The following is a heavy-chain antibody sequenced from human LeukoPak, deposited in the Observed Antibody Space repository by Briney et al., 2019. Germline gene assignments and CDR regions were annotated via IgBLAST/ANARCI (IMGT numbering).Heavy chain of an antibody. CDR3: AKGSGINHYHWIDP. V-gene: IGHV3-23*01. J-gene: IGHJ5*02. CDR1: GFTFSSYA. D-gene: IGHD1-14*01. Sequence: GGSLRLSCVASGFTFSSYAMSWVRQAPGKELEWVSAIGSGGSDTHYADSVKGRFTISRDNSKNTLYLQMDSLRAEDTALYYCAKGSGINHYHWIDPWGQGTLVTVSS. CDR2: IGSGGSDT.